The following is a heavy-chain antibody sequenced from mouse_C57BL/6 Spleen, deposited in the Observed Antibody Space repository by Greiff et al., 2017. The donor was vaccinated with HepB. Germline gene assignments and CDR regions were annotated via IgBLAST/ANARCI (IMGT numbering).Heavy chain of an antibody. CDR1: GYTFTSYW. Sequence: VQLQQSGTVLARPGASVKMSCKTSGYTFTSYWMHWVKQRPGQGLEWIGAIYPGNSDTSYNQKFKGKAKLTAVTSASTAYMELSSLTNEDSAVYYCTRVTTVVAPYWYFDVWGTGTTVTVSS. J-gene: IGHJ1*03. CDR3: TRVTTVVAPYWYFDV. D-gene: IGHD1-1*01. V-gene: IGHV1-5*01. CDR2: IYPGNSDT.